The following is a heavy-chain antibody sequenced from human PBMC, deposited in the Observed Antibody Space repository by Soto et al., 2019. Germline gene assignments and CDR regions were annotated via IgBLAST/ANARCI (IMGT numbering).Heavy chain of an antibody. V-gene: IGHV4-4*02. CDR2: THHDGST. J-gene: IGHJ4*02. D-gene: IGHD3-22*01. CDR3: ARGGFSWVPSMSYFDT. CDR1: GDSVRSSTW. Sequence: QVQLQESGPRLVKPSGTLSLTCAVSGDSVRSSTWWSWVRQSPGKGLVWIGETHHDGSTYYNPSLRSPVAISVDNSENQFSLILHSITAADTAVYYCARGGFSWVPSMSYFDTWGQGTLVTASS.